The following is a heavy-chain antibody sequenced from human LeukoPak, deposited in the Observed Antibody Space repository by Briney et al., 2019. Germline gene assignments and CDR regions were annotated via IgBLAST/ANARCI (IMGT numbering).Heavy chain of an antibody. J-gene: IGHJ4*01. CDR1: GFTFSYYS. D-gene: IGHD6-13*01. V-gene: IGHV3-48*01. CDR3: AREVSSSWYYLDY. CDR2: INSISGEI. Sequence: GGSLRLSCVASGFTFSYYSMNWVRQAPGKGLEWVSYINSISGEIWYADSVKGRFTISRDDAKNSLYLQMNSLRAEDTAVYYCAREVSSSWYYLDYWGQGTLVTVSS.